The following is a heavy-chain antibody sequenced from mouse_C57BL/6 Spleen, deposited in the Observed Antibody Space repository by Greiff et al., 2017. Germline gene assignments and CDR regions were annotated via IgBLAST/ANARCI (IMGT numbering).Heavy chain of an antibody. J-gene: IGHJ3*01. Sequence: QVQLQQSGAELVRPGASVKLSCKASGYTFTDYYINWVKQRPGQGLEWIARIYPGSGNTYYNEKFKGKATLTAEKSSSTAYMQLSSLTSEDSAFYFCARSGYGNGFAYWGQGTLVTVSA. CDR2: IYPGSGNT. V-gene: IGHV1-76*01. CDR1: GYTFTDYY. D-gene: IGHD2-1*01. CDR3: ARSGYGNGFAY.